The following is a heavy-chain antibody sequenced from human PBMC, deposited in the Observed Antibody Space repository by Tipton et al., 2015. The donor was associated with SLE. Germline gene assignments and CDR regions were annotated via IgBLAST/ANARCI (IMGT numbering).Heavy chain of an antibody. J-gene: IGHJ5*02. Sequence: TLSLTGTVSGGSISSYYWSWIRQPPGKGLEWIGYIYYSGSTNYNPSLKSRVTISVDTSKNQFSLKLSSVTAADTAVYYCARGSYGSGRDWFDPWGQGTLVTVSS. CDR2: IYYSGST. CDR3: ARGSYGSGRDWFDP. D-gene: IGHD3-10*01. V-gene: IGHV4-59*01. CDR1: GGSISSYY.